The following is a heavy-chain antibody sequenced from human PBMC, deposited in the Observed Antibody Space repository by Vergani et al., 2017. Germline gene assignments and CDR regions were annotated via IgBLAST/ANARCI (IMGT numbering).Heavy chain of an antibody. CDR3: ARDGGSGGNDY. J-gene: IGHJ4*02. Sequence: EVQLVESGGGVVQPGRSLRLSCAASGFTFSSYAMHWVRQAPGKGLEYVSAISSNGGSTYYANSVKGRFTISRDNSKNTLYLQMGSLRAEDMAVYYCARDGGSGGNDYGGQGTLVTVSS. D-gene: IGHD2-15*01. CDR1: GFTFSSYA. CDR2: ISSNGGST. V-gene: IGHV3-64*01.